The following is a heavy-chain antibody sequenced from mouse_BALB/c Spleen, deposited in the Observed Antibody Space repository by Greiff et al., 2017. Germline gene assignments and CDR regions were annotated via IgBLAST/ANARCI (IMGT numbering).Heavy chain of an antibody. CDR1: GFTFSSYT. Sequence: DVMLVESGGGLVQPGGSLKLSCAASGFTFSSYTMSWVRQTPEKRLEWVAYISNGGGSTYYPDTVKGRFTISRDNAKNTLYLQMSSLKSEDTAMYYCARGGGNYLHWYFDVWGAGTTVTVSS. CDR3: ARGGGNYLHWYFDV. J-gene: IGHJ1*01. V-gene: IGHV5-12-2*01. CDR2: ISNGGGST. D-gene: IGHD2-1*01.